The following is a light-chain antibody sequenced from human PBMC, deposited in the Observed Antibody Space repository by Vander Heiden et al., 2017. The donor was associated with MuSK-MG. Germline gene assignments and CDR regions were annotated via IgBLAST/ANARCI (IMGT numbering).Light chain of an antibody. CDR1: QPVASRN. J-gene: IGKJ4*01. CDR2: SAS. Sequence: EIVLTQSPGTLSLSPGERATLSCRARQPVASRNLAWYQQKPGQAPRLLIYSASSRATGIPDRFEGSGSETDFTLTLSRLEPEDFAVYYCQQDGRSPLTFGGGTKVXIK. CDR3: QQDGRSPLT. V-gene: IGKV3-20*01.